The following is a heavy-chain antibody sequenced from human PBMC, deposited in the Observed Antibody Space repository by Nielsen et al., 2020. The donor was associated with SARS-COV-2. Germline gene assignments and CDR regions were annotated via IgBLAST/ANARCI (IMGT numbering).Heavy chain of an antibody. CDR2: INPNSAGT. J-gene: IGHJ4*02. CDR1: GYTFTGHY. CDR3: AREGGDISSSEVDY. Sequence: ASVKVSCKASGYTFTGHYIHWVRQAPGQGLEWVGRINPNSAGTSYAQNFQGRVTMTTDTSTSTVYLELSSLISEDTAVYYCAREGGDISSSEVDYWGQGTLVTVSS. D-gene: IGHD6-6*01. V-gene: IGHV1-2*06.